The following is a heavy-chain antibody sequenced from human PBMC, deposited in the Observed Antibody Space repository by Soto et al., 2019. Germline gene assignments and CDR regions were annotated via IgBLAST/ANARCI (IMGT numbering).Heavy chain of an antibody. CDR2: IIPILGIA. D-gene: IGHD5-12*01. V-gene: IGHV1-69*02. CDR1: GGTFSSYT. CDR3: ARAGMATINDAFDI. Sequence: QVQLVQSGAEVKKPGSSVKVSCKASGGTFSSYTISWVRQAPGQGLEWMGRIIPILGIANYAQKFQGRVTITADKSTSTAYMELSSLRSEDTAVYYCARAGMATINDAFDIWGQGTMVTVSS. J-gene: IGHJ3*02.